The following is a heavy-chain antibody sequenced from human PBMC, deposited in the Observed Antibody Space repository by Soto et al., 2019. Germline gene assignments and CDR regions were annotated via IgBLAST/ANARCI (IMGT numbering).Heavy chain of an antibody. CDR2: INSDGSST. D-gene: IGHD1-26*01. V-gene: IGHV3-74*01. J-gene: IGHJ5*02. CDR1: GFTFSSYW. CDR3: ARVAVGATWFDP. Sequence: GGSLRLSCAASGFTFSSYWMHWVRQAPGKGLVWVPRINSDGSSTSYADSVKGRFTISRDNAKNTLYLQMNSLRAEDTAVYYCARVAVGATWFDPWGQGTLVTVSS.